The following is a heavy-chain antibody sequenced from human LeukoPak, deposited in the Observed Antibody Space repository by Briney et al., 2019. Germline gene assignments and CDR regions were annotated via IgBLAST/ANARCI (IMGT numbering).Heavy chain of an antibody. Sequence: SETLSHTCTVSGGSISSANYQWSWIRQPPGKGLEWIGYINNSGSTYYNPSLKSRVTISVDTSKNHFSLNLSSVTAADTAVYYCARYGSGSTWFDPWGQGTLVTVSS. CDR1: GGSISSANYQ. CDR2: INNSGST. D-gene: IGHD3-10*01. CDR3: ARYGSGSTWFDP. V-gene: IGHV4-30-4*01. J-gene: IGHJ5*02.